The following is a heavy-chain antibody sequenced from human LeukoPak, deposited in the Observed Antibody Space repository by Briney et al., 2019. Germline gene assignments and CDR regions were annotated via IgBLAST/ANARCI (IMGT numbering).Heavy chain of an antibody. CDR2: IYSGGST. J-gene: IGHJ4*02. CDR3: ARDVGGFDY. CDR1: GFTFSSYA. Sequence: PGGSLRLSCAASGFTFSSYAMSWVRQAPGKGLEWVSVIYSGGSTYYADSVKGRFTISRDNSKNTLYLQMNSLRAEDTAVYYCARDVGGFDYWGQGTLVTVSS. V-gene: IGHV3-53*01.